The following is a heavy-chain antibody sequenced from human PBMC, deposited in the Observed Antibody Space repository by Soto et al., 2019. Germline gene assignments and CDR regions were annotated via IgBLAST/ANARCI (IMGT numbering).Heavy chain of an antibody. CDR1: VGSISSGGYS. CDR3: ARMASRLRTSFFEY. Sequence: PSETLSLTCAFSVGSISSGGYSCSWIRQPPGKGLEWIGYIYHSGSTYYNPSLKSRVTISVDRSKNQFSLKLSSVTAADTAVYYCARMASRLRTSFFEYWGPGTLVSVSS. J-gene: IGHJ4*02. CDR2: IYHSGST. D-gene: IGHD4-17*01. V-gene: IGHV4-30-2*01.